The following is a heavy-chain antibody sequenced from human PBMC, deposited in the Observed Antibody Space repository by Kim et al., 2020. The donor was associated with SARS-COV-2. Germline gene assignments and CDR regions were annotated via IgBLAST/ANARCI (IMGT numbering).Heavy chain of an antibody. CDR3: ARVLLNIVVVPAANPLGMDV. V-gene: IGHV3-30*04. J-gene: IGHJ6*02. Sequence: GGSLRLSCAASGFTFSSYAMHWVRQAPGKGLEWVAVISYDGSNKYYADSVKGRFTISRDNSKNTLYLQMNSLRAEDTAVYYCARVLLNIVVVPAANPLGMDVWGQGTTVTVSS. CDR2: ISYDGSNK. CDR1: GFTFSSYA. D-gene: IGHD2-2*01.